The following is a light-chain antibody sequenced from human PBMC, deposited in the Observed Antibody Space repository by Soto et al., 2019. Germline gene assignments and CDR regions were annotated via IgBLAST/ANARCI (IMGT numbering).Light chain of an antibody. V-gene: IGKV3-15*01. Sequence: EIVMTQSPATLSVSPGERATLSCRASQSVSSNLAWYQQKPGQAPRLLIYGASTRATGIPARFSGSGSGTEFTLTISSLQSEDFAVYYCQQYNNWPYTFGQGHKLEIK. CDR3: QQYNNWPYT. CDR2: GAS. J-gene: IGKJ2*01. CDR1: QSVSSN.